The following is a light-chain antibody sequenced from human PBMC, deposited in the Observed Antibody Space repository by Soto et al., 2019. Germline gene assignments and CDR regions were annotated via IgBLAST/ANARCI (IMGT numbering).Light chain of an antibody. CDR1: SSNIGAGYD. J-gene: IGLJ2*01. Sequence: QSVLTQPPSVSGAPGQRITISCTGSSSNIGAGYDVHWYQQLPGTAPKLIIYGNSNRPSGVPDRFSGSYSSTSASLAITGLQAEDEDYYYCPSYDSSLRGVVFGGGTKVTVL. CDR2: GNS. V-gene: IGLV1-40*01. CDR3: PSYDSSLRGVV.